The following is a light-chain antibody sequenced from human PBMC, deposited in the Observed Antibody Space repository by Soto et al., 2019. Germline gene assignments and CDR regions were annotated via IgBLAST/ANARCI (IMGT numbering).Light chain of an antibody. CDR3: QQRSNWPIT. Sequence: EIVLTQSPGTLSLSSGERATLSCRASPDVSSYFAWYQQKPGQAPRLLIYDASNRATGIPARFSGSGSGTDFTLTISSLEPEDFAVYYCQQRSNWPITFGQGTRLEI. CDR1: PDVSSY. CDR2: DAS. J-gene: IGKJ5*01. V-gene: IGKV3-11*01.